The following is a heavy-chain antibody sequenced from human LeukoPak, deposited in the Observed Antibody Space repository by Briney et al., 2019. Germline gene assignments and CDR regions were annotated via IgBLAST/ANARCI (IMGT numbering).Heavy chain of an antibody. J-gene: IGHJ4*02. CDR2: ISDTGGNT. D-gene: IGHD3-22*01. Sequence: GGSLRLSCAASGFTFSRYAMSWVRQAPGKGLEWLSAISDTGGNTYYTDSVKGLFTISRDNSRNTLYLQMNSLRVEDTAFYYCATLVFDSSGYSYFDYWGQGTLVTASS. CDR1: GFTFSRYA. CDR3: ATLVFDSSGYSYFDY. V-gene: IGHV3-23*01.